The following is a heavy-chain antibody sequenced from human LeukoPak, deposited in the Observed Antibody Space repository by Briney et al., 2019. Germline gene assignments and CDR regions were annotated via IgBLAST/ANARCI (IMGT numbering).Heavy chain of an antibody. CDR2: INPNSGGT. CDR1: GYTFTGYY. D-gene: IGHD6-19*01. CDR3: ARVASSGWYWDTYYFDY. Sequence: ASVKVSCKASGYTFTGYYMHWVRQAPGQGLEWMGWINPNSGGTNYAQKFQGRVTMTRDTSISTAYMELSRLGSDDTAVYYCARVASSGWYWDTYYFDYWGQGTLVTVSS. J-gene: IGHJ4*02. V-gene: IGHV1-2*02.